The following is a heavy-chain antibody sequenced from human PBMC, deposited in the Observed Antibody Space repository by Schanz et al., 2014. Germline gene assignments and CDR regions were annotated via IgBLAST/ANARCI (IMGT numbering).Heavy chain of an antibody. CDR3: AKGRFGELSAFDI. CDR1: EFTFTNYA. CDR2: ISGSSRTI. V-gene: IGHV3-23*01. J-gene: IGHJ3*02. D-gene: IGHD3-10*01. Sequence: DVHLLESGGGLVQPGGSLRLSCAASEFTFTNYAMSWVRQAPGKGLEWVSYISGSSRTIYYADSMKGRFTISRDNSKNTLYLQMNSLRAEDTAVYYCAKGRFGELSAFDIWGQGTMVTVSS.